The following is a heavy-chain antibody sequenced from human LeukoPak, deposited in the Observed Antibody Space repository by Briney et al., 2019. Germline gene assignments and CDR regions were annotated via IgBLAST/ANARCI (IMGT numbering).Heavy chain of an antibody. CDR1: GFTFSSYA. D-gene: IGHD5-12*01. Sequence: GRSLRLSCAASGFTFSSYAMHWVRQAPGKGLEWVAVISYDGSNKYYADSVKGRFTISRDNSKNTLSLQMNSLRAEDTAVYYCARARYSGVPYYYYYGMDVWGQGTTVTVSS. CDR3: ARARYSGVPYYYYYGMDV. J-gene: IGHJ6*02. V-gene: IGHV3-30*04. CDR2: ISYDGSNK.